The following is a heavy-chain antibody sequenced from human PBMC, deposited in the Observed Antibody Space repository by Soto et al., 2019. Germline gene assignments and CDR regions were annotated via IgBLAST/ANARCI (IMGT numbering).Heavy chain of an antibody. D-gene: IGHD1-26*01. CDR2: IYYSGST. CDR3: AGGGGIVGATASDY. Sequence: QVQLQESGPGLVKPSQTLSLTCTVSGGSISSGGYYWSWIRQHPGKGLEWIGYIYYSGSTYYNPSLKRRANISLDTTKNQLSLKRSSVSAADTAVYYCAGGGGIVGATASDYWGQGTLVTVSS. CDR1: GGSISSGGYY. J-gene: IGHJ4*02. V-gene: IGHV4-31*03.